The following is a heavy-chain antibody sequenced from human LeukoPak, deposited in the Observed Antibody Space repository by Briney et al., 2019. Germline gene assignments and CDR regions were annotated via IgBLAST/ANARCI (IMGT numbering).Heavy chain of an antibody. D-gene: IGHD3-9*01. Sequence: SVKVSCKASGGTFSSYAISWVRQAPGQGLEWMGGIIPIFGTANYAQKFQGRVTITADKSTSTAYMELSSLRSEDTAVYYCARENRYFDWSRAFDIWGQGTMVTVSS. CDR2: IIPIFGTA. CDR3: ARENRYFDWSRAFDI. V-gene: IGHV1-69*06. J-gene: IGHJ3*02. CDR1: GGTFSSYA.